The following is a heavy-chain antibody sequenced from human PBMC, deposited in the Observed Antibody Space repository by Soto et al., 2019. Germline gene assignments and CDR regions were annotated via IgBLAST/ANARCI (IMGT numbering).Heavy chain of an antibody. D-gene: IGHD3-10*01. CDR3: ARTNYYGSGDDSEFDY. Sequence: QVQLQESGPGLVKPSETLSLTCTVSGGSISSYYWSWIRQPPGKGLEWIGYIYYSGSTNYNPSLKSRVTISVDTTKNQSSLKLSSVTAAATAVYYCARTNYYGSGDDSEFDYWGQGTLVTVSS. V-gene: IGHV4-59*01. CDR2: IYYSGST. J-gene: IGHJ4*02. CDR1: GGSISSYY.